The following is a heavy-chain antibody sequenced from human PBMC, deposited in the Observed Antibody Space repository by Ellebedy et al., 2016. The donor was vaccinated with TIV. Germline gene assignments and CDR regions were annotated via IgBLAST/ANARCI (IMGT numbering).Heavy chain of an antibody. CDR1: GFTFSSYS. D-gene: IGHD6-19*01. Sequence: GESLKISXAASGFTFSSYSMNWVRQAPGKGLEWVANIKKDGREKNYVDSVRGRFTISRDNAKNSLYLQMSSLRAEDTAVYYCARDGSIAVDGTSDYWGQGTLVTVSS. V-gene: IGHV3-7*01. CDR3: ARDGSIAVDGTSDY. J-gene: IGHJ4*02. CDR2: IKKDGREK.